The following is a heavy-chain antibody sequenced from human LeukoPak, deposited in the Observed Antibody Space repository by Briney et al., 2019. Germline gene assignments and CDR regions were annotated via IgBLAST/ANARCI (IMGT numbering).Heavy chain of an antibody. CDR2: IYSGGST. Sequence: GGSLRLSCAASGFTVSSNYMSWVRQAPGKGLEWVSVIYSGGSTYYADSVKGRFTISRDNSKNTLYLQMNSLRAEDTAVYYCARDSDGSGWYYHYYYGMDVWGQGTTVTVSS. V-gene: IGHV3-66*01. J-gene: IGHJ6*02. D-gene: IGHD6-19*01. CDR3: ARDSDGSGWYYHYYYGMDV. CDR1: GFTVSSNY.